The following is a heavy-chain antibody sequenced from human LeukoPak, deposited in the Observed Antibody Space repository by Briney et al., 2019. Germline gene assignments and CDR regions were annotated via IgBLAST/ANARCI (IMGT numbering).Heavy chain of an antibody. D-gene: IGHD2-21*01. CDR3: AALAYCGGDCWHPPEY. CDR2: IYYSGST. V-gene: IGHV4-39*01. Sequence: SETLSLTCTVSGGSISSSSYYWGWIRQPPGKGLEWIGSIYYSGSTYYNPSLKSRVTISVDTSKNQFSLKLSSVTAADTAVYYCAALAYCGGDCWHPPEYWGQGTLVTVSS. J-gene: IGHJ4*02. CDR1: GGSISSSSYY.